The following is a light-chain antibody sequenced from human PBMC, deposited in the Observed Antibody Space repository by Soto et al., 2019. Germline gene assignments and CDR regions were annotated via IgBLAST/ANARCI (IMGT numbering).Light chain of an antibody. CDR2: GAS. CDR1: QSVSSSY. V-gene: IGKV3-20*01. J-gene: IGKJ1*01. Sequence: EIVLTQSPVTLSLSPWERATLSCRASQSVSSSYLAWYQQKPGQAPRLLIYGASSRATGIPDRFSGSGSGTDFTLTISRLEPEDFAVYYCHQYRSSSWTFGQGTKVDIK. CDR3: HQYRSSSWT.